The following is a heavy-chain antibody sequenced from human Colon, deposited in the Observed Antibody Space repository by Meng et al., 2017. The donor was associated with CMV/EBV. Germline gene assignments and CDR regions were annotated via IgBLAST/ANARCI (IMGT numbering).Heavy chain of an antibody. J-gene: IGHJ4*02. Sequence: GGSLRLSCKASGYSFIGYWIAWVRQTPGKGLEWMGVIYPADSDTRYSPSFQGQVTISADKSINTAYLQWTSLKASDTAMYYCARPPYYSSSSAPYFDEWGQGTLVTVSS. CDR1: GYSFIGYW. CDR3: ARPPYYSSSSAPYFDE. CDR2: IYPADSDT. V-gene: IGHV5-51*01. D-gene: IGHD6-6*01.